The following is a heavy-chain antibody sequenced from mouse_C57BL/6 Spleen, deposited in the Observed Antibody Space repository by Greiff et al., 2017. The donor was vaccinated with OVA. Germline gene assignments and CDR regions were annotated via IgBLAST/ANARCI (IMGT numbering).Heavy chain of an antibody. CDR1: GYAFSSSW. CDR3: ARAPPYYDYDWFAY. V-gene: IGHV1-82*01. CDR2: IYPGDGDT. J-gene: IGHJ3*01. Sequence: VMLVESGPELVKPGASVKISCKASGYAFSSSWMNWVKQRPGKGLEWIGRIYPGDGDTNYNGKFKGKATLTADKSSSTAYMQLSSLTSEDSAVYFCARAPPYYDYDWFAYWGQGTLVTVSA. D-gene: IGHD2-4*01.